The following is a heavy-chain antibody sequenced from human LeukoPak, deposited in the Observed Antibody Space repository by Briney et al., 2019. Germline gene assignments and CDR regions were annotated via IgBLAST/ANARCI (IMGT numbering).Heavy chain of an antibody. D-gene: IGHD1-1*01. CDR2: INHSGST. V-gene: IGHV4-34*01. J-gene: IGHJ4*02. Sequence: TSETLSLTCAVYGGSFSGYYWSWIRQPPGKGLEWIGEINHSGSTNYNPSLKSRVTISVDTSKNQFSLKLSSVTAADTAVYYCAREVDDAFDYWGQGTLVTVSS. CDR3: AREVDDAFDY. CDR1: GGSFSGYY.